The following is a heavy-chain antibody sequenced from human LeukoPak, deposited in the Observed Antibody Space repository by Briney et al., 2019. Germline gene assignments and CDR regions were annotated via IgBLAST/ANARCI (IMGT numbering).Heavy chain of an antibody. J-gene: IGHJ4*02. V-gene: IGHV3-23*01. CDR1: GFTFSSYA. D-gene: IGHD3-3*01. CDR3: RSITFFGVVLPFDY. CDR2: ISGSGGST. Sequence: GGSLRLSCAASGFTFSSYAMSWVRQAPGKGLEWVSAISGSGGSTYYADSVKGRFTISRDNSKNTLYLQMNSLRAEDTAVYYCRSITFFGVVLPFDYWGQGTLVTVSS.